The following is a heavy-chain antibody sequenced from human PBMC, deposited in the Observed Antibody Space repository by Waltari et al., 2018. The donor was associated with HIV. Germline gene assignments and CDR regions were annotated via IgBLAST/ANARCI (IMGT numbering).Heavy chain of an antibody. CDR2: IYYSGST. CDR1: GGSISSGGYY. V-gene: IGHV4-31*01. CDR3: ARAKESDSSGYAFDI. Sequence: QVQLQASGTELVQPSPTLSLPCTVSGGSISSGGYYWSWIRQHPGKGLEWIGYIYYSGSTYYNPSLKSLVTISVDTSKNQFSLKLSSVTAADTAVYYCARAKESDSSGYAFDIWGQGTMV. D-gene: IGHD3-22*01. J-gene: IGHJ3*02.